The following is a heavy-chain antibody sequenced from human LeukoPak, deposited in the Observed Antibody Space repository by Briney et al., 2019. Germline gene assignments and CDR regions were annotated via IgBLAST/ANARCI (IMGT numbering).Heavy chain of an antibody. CDR1: GGYINNPTYY. J-gene: IGHJ4*02. D-gene: IGHD3-10*01. V-gene: IGHV4-61*01. Sequence: SETLSLTCSVSGGYINNPTYYWSWIRQPPGKGLEWIGYIYYSGSTNYNPSLKSRVTISVDTSKNQFSLKLSSVTAADTAVYYCARVILYGSGSSFDYWGQGTLVTVSS. CDR2: IYYSGST. CDR3: ARVILYGSGSSFDY.